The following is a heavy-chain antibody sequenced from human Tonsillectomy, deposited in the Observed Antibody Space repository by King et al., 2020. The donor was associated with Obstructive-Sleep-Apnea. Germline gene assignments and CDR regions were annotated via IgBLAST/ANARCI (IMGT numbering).Heavy chain of an antibody. J-gene: IGHJ4*02. D-gene: IGHD6-19*01. V-gene: IGHV1-2*02. CDR1: GYTFTGYY. CDR3: AVQYSSGWYLDY. CDR2: INPSSGGT. Sequence: QLVQSGAEVKKPGASVKVSCKASGYTFTGYYMHWVRQAPGQGLEWMGSINPSSGGTRYAQKFQGRVTLTGDTSISTAYMEMSSMRSDDTAVYYFAVQYSSGWYLDYWGQGTLVTVSS.